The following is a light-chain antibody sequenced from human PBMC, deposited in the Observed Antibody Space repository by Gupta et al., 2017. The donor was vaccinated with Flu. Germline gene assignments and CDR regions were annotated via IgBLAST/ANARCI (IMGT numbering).Light chain of an antibody. CDR2: LGS. CDR1: QSLLHSNGYKY. V-gene: IGKV2-28*01. J-gene: IGKJ3*01. Sequence: DIVMTQSPLSLPVTPEDPASISCRSSQSLLHSNGYKYLDWYLQKPGQSPQLLIYLGSNRASGVPDRFSGSGSGTDFTLKISRVEAEDVGVYYCMQALQTPFTFGPGTKVDLK. CDR3: MQALQTPFT.